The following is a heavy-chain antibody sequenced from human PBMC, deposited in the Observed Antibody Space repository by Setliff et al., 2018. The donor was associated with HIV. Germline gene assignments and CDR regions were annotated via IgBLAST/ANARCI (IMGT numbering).Heavy chain of an antibody. Sequence: ASVKVSCKASGYTFSNYNINWVRQAPGQGLEWMGWVNPNSGNTGYAQKFQGRVTMTRDTSMSTAYMELSSLRSGDTAVYYCARGADYLGIPSYYYYYMDVWGKGTTVTVSS. CDR1: GYTFSNYN. J-gene: IGHJ6*03. D-gene: IGHD7-27*01. CDR3: ARGADYLGIPSYYYYYMDV. CDR2: VNPNSGNT. V-gene: IGHV1-8*02.